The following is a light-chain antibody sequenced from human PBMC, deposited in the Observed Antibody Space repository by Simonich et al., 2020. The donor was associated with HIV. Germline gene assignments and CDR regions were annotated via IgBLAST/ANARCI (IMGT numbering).Light chain of an antibody. CDR3: QQRSNWPRT. CDR2: DAS. CDR1: QSVSSY. V-gene: IGKV3-11*01. J-gene: IGKJ1*01. Sequence: EILLTHSPATLSLSPGERSTLSCRASQSVSSYLAWYQQKPGQAPQLLIYDASNRATGIPDRVSGSGSGTDFTLTISSLEPEDFAVYYCQQRSNWPRTFGQGTKVEIK.